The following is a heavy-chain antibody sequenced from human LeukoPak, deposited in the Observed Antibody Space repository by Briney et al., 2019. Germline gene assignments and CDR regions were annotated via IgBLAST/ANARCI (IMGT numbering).Heavy chain of an antibody. CDR3: VGVVVITPY. CDR1: GFTFSTNG. V-gene: IGHV3-30*02. Sequence: GGSLRLPCVASGFTFSTNGMHWVRQAPGKGLEWVALIRYDGSNKDYADSVKGRFIVSRDNSKNTLYMQMNSLRVEDTAVYYCVGVVVITPYWGQGTLVTVSS. CDR2: IRYDGSNK. J-gene: IGHJ4*02. D-gene: IGHD3-22*01.